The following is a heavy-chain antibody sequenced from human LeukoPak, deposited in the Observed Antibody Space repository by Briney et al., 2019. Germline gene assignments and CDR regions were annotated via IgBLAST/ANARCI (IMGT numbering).Heavy chain of an antibody. J-gene: IGHJ4*02. CDR2: IKQDGSEK. CDR3: AMGPYYYDSSGYYY. CDR1: GLTFSSNW. D-gene: IGHD3-22*01. Sequence: GGSLRLSCAASGLTFSSNWMSWVRQAPGKGLEWVACIKQDGSEKYYVDSVKGRFTISRDNAKNTLYLQMNSLRAEDTAVYYCAMGPYYYDSSGYYYWGQGTLVTVSS. V-gene: IGHV3-7*04.